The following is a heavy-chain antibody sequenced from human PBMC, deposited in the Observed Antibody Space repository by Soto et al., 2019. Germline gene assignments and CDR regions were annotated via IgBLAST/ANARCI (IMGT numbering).Heavy chain of an antibody. CDR1: GYNFAGYW. CDR2: IYPSDSDT. D-gene: IGHD3-3*01. V-gene: IGHV5-51*01. Sequence: GESLKISCRGSGYNFAGYWIAWVRQMPGKGLELMGIIYPSDSDTRYRPSFQGQVTISADKSISSAYLQWSSLRASDTAMYYCARGGVSTRTFDYWGQGTPVTVSS. CDR3: ARGGVSTRTFDY. J-gene: IGHJ4*02.